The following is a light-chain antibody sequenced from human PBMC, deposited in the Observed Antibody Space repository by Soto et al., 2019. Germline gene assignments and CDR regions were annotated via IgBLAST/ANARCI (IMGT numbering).Light chain of an antibody. V-gene: IGKV3-20*01. Sequence: EIVLTQSPGTLSLSPGERATLYCRASQSVSSSYLAWYQQKPGQAPRLLIYGASSRATGIPDRFSGNGSGTDFTLTISRLEPEDFAVYYCQQYGSSRGFTVGPGTKVDIK. CDR1: QSVSSSY. CDR3: QQYGSSRGFT. CDR2: GAS. J-gene: IGKJ3*01.